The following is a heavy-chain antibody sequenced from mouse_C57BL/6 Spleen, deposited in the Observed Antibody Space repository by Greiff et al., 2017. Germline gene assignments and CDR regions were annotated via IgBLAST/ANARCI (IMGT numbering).Heavy chain of an antibody. CDR1: GFTFSDYG. D-gene: IGHD2-1*01. V-gene: IGHV5-17*01. CDR3: ARLYDGNYVDYAMDY. Sequence: EVQLVESGGGLVKPGGSLKLSCAASGFTFSDYGMHWVRQAPEKGLEWVAYISSGSSTIYYADTVKGRFTISRDNAKNTLFLQMTSLRSEDTAMYYCARLYDGNYVDYAMDYWGQGTSVTVSS. CDR2: ISSGSSTI. J-gene: IGHJ4*01.